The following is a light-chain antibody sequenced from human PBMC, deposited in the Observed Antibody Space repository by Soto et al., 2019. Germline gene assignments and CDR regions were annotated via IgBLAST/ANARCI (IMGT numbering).Light chain of an antibody. CDR1: SRDVGGYNY. CDR2: EVS. J-gene: IGLJ2*01. CDR3: SSYVNYNTFVI. Sequence: QSALTQPASVSGSPGQSITISCTGTSRDVGGYNYVSWHQQHPGKAPKVIITEVSNRPSGVSNRFSGSKSGNTASLTISGLQAEDEADYYCSSYVNYNTFVIFGGGTKLIVL. V-gene: IGLV2-14*01.